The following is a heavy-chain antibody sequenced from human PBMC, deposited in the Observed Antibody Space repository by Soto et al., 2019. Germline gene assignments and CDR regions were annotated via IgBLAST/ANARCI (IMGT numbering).Heavy chain of an antibody. CDR3: ARSGSYAAFDY. CDR2: IRNKPNSYTT. J-gene: IGHJ4*02. V-gene: IGHV3-72*01. D-gene: IGHD1-26*01. CDR1: GFTFSDHY. Sequence: SGGSLRLSCAASGFTFSDHYMDWVRQAPGKGLEWVGRIRNKPNSYTTEYAASVKGRFTISRDDSENSLYLQMNSLKTEDTAVYYCARSGSYAAFDYWGQGTLVTVSS.